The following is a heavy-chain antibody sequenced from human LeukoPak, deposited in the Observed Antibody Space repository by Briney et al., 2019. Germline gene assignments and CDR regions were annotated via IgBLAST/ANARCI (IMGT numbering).Heavy chain of an antibody. CDR3: ARFPGYYDSSGYTPGMDV. CDR2: INHSGST. Sequence: AETLSLTCTVSGGSIRSSGDYWSWIRQPPGKGLEWIGEINHSGSTNYNLSLKSRVTISVDTSKNQFSLKLSSVTAADTAVYYCARFPGYYDSSGYTPGMDVWGQGTTVTVSS. J-gene: IGHJ6*02. CDR1: GGSIRSSGDY. V-gene: IGHV4-39*07. D-gene: IGHD3-22*01.